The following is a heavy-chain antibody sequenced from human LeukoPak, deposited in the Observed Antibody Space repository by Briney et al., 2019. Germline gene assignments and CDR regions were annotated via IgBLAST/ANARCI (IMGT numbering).Heavy chain of an antibody. CDR2: INHSGST. J-gene: IGHJ6*02. CDR1: GGSFSGYY. D-gene: IGHD5-18*01. CDR3: ARDWIQLWSVDYYYYGMDV. Sequence: SETLSLTCAVYGGSFSGYYWSWIRQPPGKGLEWIGEINHSGSTNYNPSLKSRVTISVDTSKNQFSLKLSSVTAADTAVYYCARDWIQLWSVDYYYYGMDVWGQGTTVTVSS. V-gene: IGHV4-34*01.